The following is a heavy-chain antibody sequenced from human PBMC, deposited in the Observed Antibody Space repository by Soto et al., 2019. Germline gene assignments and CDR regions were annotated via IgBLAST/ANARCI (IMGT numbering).Heavy chain of an antibody. V-gene: IGHV1-69*13. CDR3: ASGRGRCTNGVCYTARDYYYYYGMDV. D-gene: IGHD2-8*01. CDR2: IIPIFGTA. J-gene: IGHJ6*02. Sequence: GASVKVSCKASGGTFSSYAISWVRQAPGQGLEWMGGIIPIFGTANYAQKFQGRVTITADESTSTAYMELSSLRSEDTAVYYCASGRGRCTNGVCYTARDYYYYYGMDVWGQGTTGTVSS. CDR1: GGTFSSYA.